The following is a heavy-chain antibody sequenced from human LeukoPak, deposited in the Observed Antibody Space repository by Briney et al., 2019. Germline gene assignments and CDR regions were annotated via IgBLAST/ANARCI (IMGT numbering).Heavy chain of an antibody. V-gene: IGHV5-51*01. J-gene: IGHJ4*02. Sequence: GESLKISCKGSGYSFTSYWIGWVRQMPGKGLEWMGIIYPGDSDTRYSPSFQGQVTISADKSISTAYLQWSSLKASDTAMYYCPRFWGPYCSGPGGYEYFDYWGQEPLVPVSS. CDR2: IYPGDSDT. D-gene: IGHD2-2*01. CDR3: PRFWGPYCSGPGGYEYFDY. CDR1: GYSFTSYW.